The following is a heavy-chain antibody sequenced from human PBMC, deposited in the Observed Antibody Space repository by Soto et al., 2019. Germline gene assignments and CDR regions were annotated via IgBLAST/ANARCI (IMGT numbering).Heavy chain of an antibody. J-gene: IGHJ4*02. CDR2: ITGSSSYI. CDR3: ARDVYYYDSSAYWAY. CDR1: GFTFSSYS. D-gene: IGHD3-22*01. V-gene: IGHV3-21*02. Sequence: EVQLVESGGGLVKPGGSLRLSCAASGFTFSSYSMNWVRQAPGKGLEWVSSITGSSSYICYADSVKGRFTISRDNAKNSLYLQMNSLRAEDTAVYYCARDVYYYDSSAYWAYWGQGTLVTVSS.